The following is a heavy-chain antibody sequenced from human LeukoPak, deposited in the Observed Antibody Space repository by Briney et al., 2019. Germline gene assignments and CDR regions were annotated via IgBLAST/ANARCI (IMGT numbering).Heavy chain of an antibody. V-gene: IGHV4-39*01. CDR2: INHSGST. Sequence: SETLSLTCTVSGNSISSGDNYWSWIRQPPGKVLEWIGEINHSGSTNYNPSLKSRVTISVDTSKNQFSLKLSSVTAADTAVYYCARHSRYNNWFDPWGQGTLVTVSS. CDR3: ARHSRYNNWFDP. J-gene: IGHJ5*02. D-gene: IGHD3-9*01. CDR1: GNSISSGDNY.